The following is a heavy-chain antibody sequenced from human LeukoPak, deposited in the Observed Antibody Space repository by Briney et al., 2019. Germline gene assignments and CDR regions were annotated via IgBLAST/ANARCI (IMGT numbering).Heavy chain of an antibody. CDR2: IYYSGST. CDR1: GGSISSGTYY. D-gene: IGHD3-10*01. J-gene: IGHJ1*01. Sequence: KPSETLSLTCTVSGGSISSGTYYWGWIRQPPGKGLEWIGSIYYSGSTYYNPSLKSRVTISVDTSKNQFSLKLSSVTAADTAVYYCARQIGFITMVRGVTAEYFQHWGQGTLVTVSS. V-gene: IGHV4-39*01. CDR3: ARQIGFITMVRGVTAEYFQH.